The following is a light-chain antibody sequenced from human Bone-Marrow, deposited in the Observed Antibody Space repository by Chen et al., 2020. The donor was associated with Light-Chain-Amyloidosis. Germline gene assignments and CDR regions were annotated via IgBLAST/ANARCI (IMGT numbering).Light chain of an antibody. J-gene: IGKJ1*01. Sequence: EIVLTQSPGTLSLSPGESATLSCRASQSVSSSYLAMYQQKPGQAPRLLIYGTTTRATGNPDRVRGSGSVTDITLTSRRLEPEDFAAYYWQQDGSSPRTVGQRTKVEIK. V-gene: IGKV3-20*01. CDR2: GTT. CDR3: QQDGSSPRT. CDR1: QSVSSSY.